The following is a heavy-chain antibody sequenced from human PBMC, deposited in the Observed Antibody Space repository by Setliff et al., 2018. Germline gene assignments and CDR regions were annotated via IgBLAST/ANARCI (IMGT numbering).Heavy chain of an antibody. CDR1: EFTFNKYW. Sequence: GSLRLSCAASEFTFNKYWMTWVRQAPGKGLERVSKTHTDGITIYSDSVRGRFTISRDSAKNSLHLQMTSLSAEDTAVYYCARRLPYFGMDVWGQGTTVTVSS. V-gene: IGHV3-48*03. D-gene: IGHD2-15*01. CDR3: ARRLPYFGMDV. CDR2: THTDGITI. J-gene: IGHJ6*02.